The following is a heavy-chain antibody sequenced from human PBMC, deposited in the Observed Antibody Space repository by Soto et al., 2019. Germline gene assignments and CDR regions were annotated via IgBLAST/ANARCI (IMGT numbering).Heavy chain of an antibody. CDR3: ARGGSVTTPVYYMDV. CDR2: IWYDGSNK. D-gene: IGHD4-17*01. Sequence: GGSLRLSCAASGFTFSSYGMHWVRQAPGKGLEWVAVIWYDGSNKYYADSVKGRFTISRDNSKNTLYLQMNSLRAEDTAVYYCARGGSVTTPVYYMDVWGKGTTVTVSS. J-gene: IGHJ6*03. CDR1: GFTFSSYG. V-gene: IGHV3-33*01.